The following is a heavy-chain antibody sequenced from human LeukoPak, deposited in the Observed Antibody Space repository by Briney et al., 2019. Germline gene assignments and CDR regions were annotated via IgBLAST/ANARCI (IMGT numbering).Heavy chain of an antibody. D-gene: IGHD1-26*01. CDR2: ISAYSGDT. CDR1: GYTFSNYG. CDR3: TRGPPVSTGGYSYFDD. J-gene: IGHJ4*02. Sequence: ASVKVSCKASGYTFSNYGIHWVRQAPGQAPEWTGWISAYSGDTNYEKKLQGRVTMTTDKSMNTAYMELRSLTFDDTAVYYCTRGPPVSTGGYSYFDDWGQGTLVTVSS. V-gene: IGHV1-18*01.